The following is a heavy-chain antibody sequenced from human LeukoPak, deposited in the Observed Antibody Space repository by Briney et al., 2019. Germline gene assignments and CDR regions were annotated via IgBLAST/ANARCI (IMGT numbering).Heavy chain of an antibody. CDR3: AKRGVVVQVILVGFHKEANYFDS. V-gene: IGHV3-23*01. Sequence: GGSLRLSCAVSGITLSYYGMSWVRQAPGKGPEWVAGISGSGGGTNYADSVKGRFTISRDSPKNTLYLQMDSLRAEDTAVYFFAKRGVVVQVILVGFHKEANYFDSWGQGALVTVSS. CDR2: ISGSGGGT. CDR1: GITLSYYG. D-gene: IGHD2-21*01. J-gene: IGHJ4*02.